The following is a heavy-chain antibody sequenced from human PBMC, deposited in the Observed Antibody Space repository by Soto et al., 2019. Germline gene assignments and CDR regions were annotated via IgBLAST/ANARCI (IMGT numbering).Heavy chain of an antibody. D-gene: IGHD3-10*01. J-gene: IGHJ4*02. Sequence: SETLSLTCAVYGGSFSGYYWSWIRQPPGKGLEWIGEINHSGSTNYNPSPKSRVTISVDTSKNQFSLKLSSVTAADTAVYYCANMPAYGSGSYYRDYWGQGTLVTVSS. CDR2: INHSGST. CDR1: GGSFSGYY. CDR3: ANMPAYGSGSYYRDY. V-gene: IGHV4-34*01.